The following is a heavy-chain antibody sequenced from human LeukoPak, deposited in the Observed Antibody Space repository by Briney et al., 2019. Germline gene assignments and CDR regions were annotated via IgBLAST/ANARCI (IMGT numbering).Heavy chain of an antibody. CDR3: AREGTYRSFDY. Sequence: PGGSLRLSCAASGFTFSSNYMSWVRQAPGKGLEGVSVIYSGGSTYYADSVKGRFTISRDNSKNTLYLQMNSLRAEDTAVYCCAREGTYRSFDYGGQGTLVTVSS. CDR1: GFTFSSNY. D-gene: IGHD3-16*02. V-gene: IGHV3-66*01. CDR2: IYSGGST. J-gene: IGHJ4*02.